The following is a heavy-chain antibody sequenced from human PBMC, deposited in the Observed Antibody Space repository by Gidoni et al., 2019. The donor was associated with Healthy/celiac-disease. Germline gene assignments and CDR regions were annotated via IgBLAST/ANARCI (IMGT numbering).Heavy chain of an antibody. V-gene: IGHV1-2*02. CDR3: ARGKGYSSSWYDGEGQGDY. J-gene: IGHJ4*02. CDR2: INPNSGGT. Sequence: QVQLVQSGAEVKKPGASVKVSCKASRYTFTGDYMHWVRQAPGQGLEWMGWINPNSGGTNYAQKFQGRVTMTRDTSISTAYMELSRLRSDDTAVYYCARGKGYSSSWYDGEGQGDYWGQGTLVTVSS. CDR1: RYTFTGDY. D-gene: IGHD6-13*01.